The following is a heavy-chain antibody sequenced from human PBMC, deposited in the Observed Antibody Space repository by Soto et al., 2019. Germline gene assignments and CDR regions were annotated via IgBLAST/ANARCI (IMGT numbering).Heavy chain of an antibody. CDR1: GFTFGDYA. CDR2: VRSKAYGGST. CDR3: SRDLRGGAILKLDY. Sequence: EVQLVESVGDLVQPGRSLRLSCTPSGFTFGDYAMNWVRQAPGQGLEWVGFVRSKAYGGSTEYAASVKGRFTISRDDSKSIAYLQMNSLKTEDTGVYYCSRDLRGGAILKLDYWGQGALVTVSS. J-gene: IGHJ4*02. V-gene: IGHV3-49*04. D-gene: IGHD3-10*01.